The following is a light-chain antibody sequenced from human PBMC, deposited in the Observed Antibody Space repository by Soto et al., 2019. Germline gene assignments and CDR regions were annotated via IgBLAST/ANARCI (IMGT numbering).Light chain of an antibody. CDR2: DAS. J-gene: IGKJ1*01. CDR1: QTISSDY. V-gene: IGKV1-5*01. Sequence: TQSPGTLSLSPGERATLSCRASQTISSDYLAWYQQKPGKAPKLLIYDASSLESGVPSRFSGSGSGTEFTLTISSLQPDDFATYYCQQYNSYPGTFGQGTKVDI. CDR3: QQYNSYPGT.